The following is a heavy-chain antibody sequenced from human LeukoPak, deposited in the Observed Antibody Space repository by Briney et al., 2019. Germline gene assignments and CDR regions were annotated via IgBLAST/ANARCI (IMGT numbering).Heavy chain of an antibody. CDR2: ISCCGDST. Sequence: GGSLRLSCAPSGFTFRRYAMSWVRQAPGKGREWVSAISCCGDSTCYADSVKGRFTISRDISKNTLYLQMNSLRAEETAVYYCAKEPTYSSTWYGIDYWGQGTLVTVSS. J-gene: IGHJ4*02. CDR1: GFTFRRYA. CDR3: AKEPTYSSTWYGIDY. D-gene: IGHD6-13*01. V-gene: IGHV3-23*01.